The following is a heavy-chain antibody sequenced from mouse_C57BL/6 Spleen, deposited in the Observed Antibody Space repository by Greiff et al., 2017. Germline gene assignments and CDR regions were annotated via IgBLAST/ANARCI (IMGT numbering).Heavy chain of an antibody. J-gene: IGHJ1*03. V-gene: IGHV8-5*01. CDR3: AEMPYNDGRSYWDIDV. Sequence: QVTLKECGPGILQPSQTLSLTCSFSGFSLSTSNMGIGWIRQPSGKGLEWLAHIWWDDDQNYNPSLKSRPPISKDTSNNQVFLKITSVDTADTAAYYCAEMPYNDGRSYWDIDVWGTGTTVTVSS. CDR1: GFSLSTSNMG. D-gene: IGHD1-1*01. CDR2: IWWDDDQ.